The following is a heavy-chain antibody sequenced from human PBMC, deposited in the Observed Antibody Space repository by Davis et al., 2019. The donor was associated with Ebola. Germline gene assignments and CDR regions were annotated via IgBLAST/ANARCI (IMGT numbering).Heavy chain of an antibody. V-gene: IGHV3-30*02. Sequence: GESLKISCAASGFTFSSYAMHWVRQAPGKGLEWVAFIRYDGSNKYYADSVKGRFTISRDNSKNTLYLQMNSLRAEDTAVYYCAKDHLAGDYFDYWGQGTLVTVSS. CDR2: IRYDGSNK. J-gene: IGHJ4*02. CDR3: AKDHLAGDYFDY. CDR1: GFTFSSYA. D-gene: IGHD6-19*01.